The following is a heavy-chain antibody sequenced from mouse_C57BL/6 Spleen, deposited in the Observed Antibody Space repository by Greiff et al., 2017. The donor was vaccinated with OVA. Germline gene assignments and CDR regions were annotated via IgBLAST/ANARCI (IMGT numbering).Heavy chain of an antibody. Sequence: VQLQQSGAELVKPGASVKISCKASGYAFSSYWMNWVKQRPGQGLEWIGQIYPGDGDTNYNGKFKGKATLTADKSSSTAYMQLSSLASEDSAVYFCAREEPNYFDYWGQGTTLTVSS. J-gene: IGHJ2*01. CDR3: AREEPNYFDY. V-gene: IGHV1-80*01. CDR2: IYPGDGDT. CDR1: GYAFSSYW.